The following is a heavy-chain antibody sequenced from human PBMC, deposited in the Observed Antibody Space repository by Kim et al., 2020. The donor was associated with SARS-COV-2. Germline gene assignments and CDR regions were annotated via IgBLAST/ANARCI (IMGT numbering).Heavy chain of an antibody. CDR3: ARGGIRAYCSGGSCYSGYFDY. CDR1: GFTFSSYE. V-gene: IGHV3-48*03. Sequence: GGSLRLSCAASGFTFSSYEMNWVRQAPGKGLEWVSYISSSGSTIYYADSVKGRFTISRDNAKNSLYLQMNSLRAEDTAVYYCARGGIRAYCSGGSCYSGYFDYWAREPWSPSPQ. J-gene: IGHJ4*02. D-gene: IGHD2-15*01. CDR2: ISSSGSTI.